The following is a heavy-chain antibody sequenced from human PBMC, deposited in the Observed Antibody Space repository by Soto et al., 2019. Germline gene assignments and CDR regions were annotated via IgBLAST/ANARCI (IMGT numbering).Heavy chain of an antibody. V-gene: IGHV3-33*01. Sequence: QVQLVESGGGVVQPGRSLRLSCAASGFTFSSYGMHWVRQAPGKGLEWVAVIWYDGSNKYYADSVKGRFTISRDNSKNTINLQMNSLRAEDTAVYYCAREGVVAATLGVYYYYGMDVWGQGTTVTVPS. CDR1: GFTFSSYG. J-gene: IGHJ6*02. CDR3: AREGVVAATLGVYYYYGMDV. CDR2: IWYDGSNK. D-gene: IGHD2-15*01.